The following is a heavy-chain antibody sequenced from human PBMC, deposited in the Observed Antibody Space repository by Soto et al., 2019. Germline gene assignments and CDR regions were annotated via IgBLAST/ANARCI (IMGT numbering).Heavy chain of an antibody. J-gene: IGHJ2*01. V-gene: IGHV4-30-4*01. Sequence: QVQLQESGPGLVKPSQTLSLTCTVSGGSISSGDYYWSWIRQPPGKGLEWIGYIYYSGSTYYNPSLKSRVTISVDTSKNQFSLKLSSVTAADTAVYYCARGNGVYGSHYGNYWYFDLWGRGTLVTVSS. CDR2: IYYSGST. CDR1: GGSISSGDYY. CDR3: ARGNGVYGSHYGNYWYFDL. D-gene: IGHD4-17*01.